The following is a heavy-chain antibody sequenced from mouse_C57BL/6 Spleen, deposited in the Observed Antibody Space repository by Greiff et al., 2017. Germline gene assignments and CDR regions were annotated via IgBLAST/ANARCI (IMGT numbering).Heavy chain of an antibody. V-gene: IGHV1-82*01. D-gene: IGHD1-1*01. CDR2: IYPGDGDT. J-gene: IGHJ3*01. CDR1: GYAFSSSW. CDR3: ARSHYYGSSYGFAY. Sequence: ESGPELVKPGASVKISCKASGYAFSSSWMNWVKQRPGKGLEWIGRIYPGDGDTNYNGKFKGKATLTADKSSSTAYMQLSSLTSEDSAVYFCARSHYYGSSYGFAYWGQGTLVTVSA.